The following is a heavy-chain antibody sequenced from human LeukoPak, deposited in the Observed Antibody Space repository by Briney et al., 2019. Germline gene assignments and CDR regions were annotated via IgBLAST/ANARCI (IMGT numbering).Heavy chain of an antibody. D-gene: IGHD3-22*01. CDR2: IYYSGST. J-gene: IGHJ5*02. CDR3: ARRGYYYDSSGYSP. V-gene: IGHV4-39*01. CDR1: GGSISSSSYY. Sequence: SETLSLTCTVSGGSISSSSYYWGWIRQPPGKGLEWIGSIYYSGSTYYNPSLKGRVTISVDTSKNQFSLKLSSVTAADTAVYYCARRGYYYDSSGYSPWGQGTLVTVSS.